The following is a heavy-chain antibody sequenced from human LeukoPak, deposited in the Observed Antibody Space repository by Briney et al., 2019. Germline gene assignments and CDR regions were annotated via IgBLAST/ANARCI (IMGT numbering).Heavy chain of an antibody. Sequence: QTGGSLRLSCAASGFTFCSYPITWVREAPGGGLGWVSTISGSGVNTYYADSVKGRFTISRDNSKNTLYLQMDSLRAEDTAVYYCAELGITMIGGVWGKGTTVTSSS. CDR1: GFTFCSYP. CDR3: AELGITMIGGV. V-gene: IGHV3-23*01. J-gene: IGHJ6*04. D-gene: IGHD3-10*02. CDR2: ISGSGVNT.